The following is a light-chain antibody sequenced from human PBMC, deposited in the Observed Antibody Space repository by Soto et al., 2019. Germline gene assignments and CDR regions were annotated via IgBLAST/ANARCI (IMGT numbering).Light chain of an antibody. CDR2: EVS. Sequence: QSVLTQPPSSSGSPGPSVTISCTATSSDVGGYNYVSWYQQHPGKAPRLMIYEVSKRPSGVPHCFSGSKSGSTASLTVSGLQAEDEAAYYCSSYAGSNTYVFGTGTKVTVL. J-gene: IGLJ1*01. CDR3: SSYAGSNTYV. V-gene: IGLV2-8*01. CDR1: SSDVGGYNY.